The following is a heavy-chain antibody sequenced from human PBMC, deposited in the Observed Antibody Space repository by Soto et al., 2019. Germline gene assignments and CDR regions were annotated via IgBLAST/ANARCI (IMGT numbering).Heavy chain of an antibody. CDR2: ISAYNGNT. J-gene: IGHJ4*02. CDR1: GYTFTSYG. Sequence: ASVKVSCKASGYTFTSYGISWVRQAPGQGLEWMGWISAYNGNTNYAQKLQGRVTMTTDTSTSTAYMELRSLRSDDTAVYYCAYLRSYGLYFDYWGQGTLVTVSS. V-gene: IGHV1-18*04. CDR3: AYLRSYGLYFDY. D-gene: IGHD5-18*01.